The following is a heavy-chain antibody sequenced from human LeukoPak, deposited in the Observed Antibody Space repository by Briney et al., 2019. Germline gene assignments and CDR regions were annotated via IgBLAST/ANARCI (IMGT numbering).Heavy chain of an antibody. J-gene: IGHJ4*02. CDR2: IKPNSGGT. CDR3: AIGPHGRIYDILTGFDC. V-gene: IGHV1-2*02. CDR1: GYTFTGHS. D-gene: IGHD3-9*01. Sequence: ASVKVSCKASGYTFTGHSMYWVRQAPGQGLEWMGWIKPNSGGTNYAQKFQGRVTMTRDTSISTAYMELSRLRSDDTAVYYCAIGPHGRIYDILTGFDCWGQGTLVTVSS.